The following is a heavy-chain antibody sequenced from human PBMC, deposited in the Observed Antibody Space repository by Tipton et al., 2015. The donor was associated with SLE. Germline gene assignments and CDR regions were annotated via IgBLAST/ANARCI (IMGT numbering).Heavy chain of an antibody. CDR2: INHSGST. D-gene: IGHD6-13*01. V-gene: IGHV4-39*01. CDR3: ARQAAGAFDI. Sequence: TLSLTCSVSGASISSSGYYWGWFRQPPGKGLEWIGEINHSGSTNYNPSLKSRVTISVDTSKNQFSLKLSSVTAADTAVYYCARQAAGAFDIWGQGTMVTVSS. J-gene: IGHJ3*02. CDR1: GASISSSGYY.